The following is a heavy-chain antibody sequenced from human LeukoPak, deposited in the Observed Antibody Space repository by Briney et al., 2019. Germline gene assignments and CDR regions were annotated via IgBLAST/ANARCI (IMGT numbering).Heavy chain of an antibody. Sequence: GGSLRLSCAASGFTFSSYSMNWVRQAPGKGLEWVSSISSSSSYIYYADSVKGRFTISRDNAKNSLYPQMNSLRAEDTAVYYCARDLADYYYYMDVWGKGTTVTVSS. CDR1: GFTFSSYS. CDR3: ARDLADYYYYMDV. J-gene: IGHJ6*03. V-gene: IGHV3-21*01. CDR2: ISSSSSYI.